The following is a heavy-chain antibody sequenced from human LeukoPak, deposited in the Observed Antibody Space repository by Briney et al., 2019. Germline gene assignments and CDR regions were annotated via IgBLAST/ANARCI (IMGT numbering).Heavy chain of an antibody. V-gene: IGHV1-69*05. Sequence: PGGSLRLSCATSGSAFGTSAMTWVRQAPGKGLEWMGGIIPIFGAANYAQKFQGRVTITTDESTSTAYMELSSLRSEDTAVYYCAWDGVVIPFDYWGQGTLVTVSS. CDR1: GSAFGTSA. D-gene: IGHD3-3*01. CDR2: IIPIFGAA. CDR3: AWDGVVIPFDY. J-gene: IGHJ4*02.